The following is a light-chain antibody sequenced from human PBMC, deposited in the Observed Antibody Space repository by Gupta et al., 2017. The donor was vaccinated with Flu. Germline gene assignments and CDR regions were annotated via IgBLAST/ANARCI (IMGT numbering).Light chain of an antibody. J-gene: IGLJ1*01. CDR3: QSADSSGTYV. V-gene: IGLV3-25*02. Sequence: SYELTQPPPVSRWSGKTARITCSGDALPKQYAYWYQQKPGQAPVLVIYKDSERPAGIPGRFSGSSSGTTATLTSSGVQAEDEADYYCQSADSSGTYVFGTGTKVTVL. CDR1: ALPKQY. CDR2: KDS.